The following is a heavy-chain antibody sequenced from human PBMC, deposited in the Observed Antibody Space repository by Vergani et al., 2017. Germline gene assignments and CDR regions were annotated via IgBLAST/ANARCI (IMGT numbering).Heavy chain of an antibody. CDR1: GGSISSGSYY. Sequence: QLQLQESGPGLVKPSETLSLTCTVSGGSISSGSYYWSWIRQPAGKGLEWIGRIYTSGSTNYNPSLKSRVTISVDTSKNQFSLKLSSVTAADTAVYYCARGKTGYSSGWEDFDYWGQGTLVTVSS. CDR2: IYTSGST. D-gene: IGHD6-19*01. J-gene: IGHJ4*02. V-gene: IGHV4-61*02. CDR3: ARGKTGYSSGWEDFDY.